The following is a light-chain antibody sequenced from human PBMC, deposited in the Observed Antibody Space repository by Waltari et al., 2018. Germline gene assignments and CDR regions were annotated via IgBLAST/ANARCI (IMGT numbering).Light chain of an antibody. V-gene: IGLV1-47*02. Sequence: QSVLTQAPSASGAPGQTVTISCSGSKSNIGSIYVYWYQQLPGTAPKLLIYYSKERPSGVPDRFSGSKSGTSASLAITGLRSEDEAEYYCATWDDSLSSVFFGGGTRLTVL. CDR2: YSK. CDR1: KSNIGSIY. J-gene: IGLJ7*01. CDR3: ATWDDSLSSVF.